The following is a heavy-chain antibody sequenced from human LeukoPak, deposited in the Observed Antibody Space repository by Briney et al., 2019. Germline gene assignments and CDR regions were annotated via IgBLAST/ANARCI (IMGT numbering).Heavy chain of an antibody. V-gene: IGHV3-66*01. Sequence: GGSLRLPCAASGFTVSSNYMSWVRQAPGKGLEWVSVIISGGGTRYADTVKGRFTISRDNSKNTLFLQMNSLRAEDTAVYYCARGKTDYWGQGTLVTVSS. J-gene: IGHJ4*02. CDR2: IISGGGT. CDR1: GFTVSSNY. CDR3: ARGKTDY.